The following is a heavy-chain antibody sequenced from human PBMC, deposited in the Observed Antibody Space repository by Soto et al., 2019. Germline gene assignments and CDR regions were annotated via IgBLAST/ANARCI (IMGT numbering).Heavy chain of an antibody. V-gene: IGHV4-39*01. D-gene: IGHD2-2*02. CDR2: IYYSGST. J-gene: IGHJ6*03. Sequence: SETLSLTCTVSGGSISSSSYYWGWIRQPPGKGLEWIGSIYYSGSTYYNPSLKSRVTISVDTSKNQFSLKLGAVTAADTAVYYCARQIPSAPVYYYYMDVGGKGTTVTVSS. CDR3: ARQIPSAPVYYYYMDV. CDR1: GGSISSSSYY.